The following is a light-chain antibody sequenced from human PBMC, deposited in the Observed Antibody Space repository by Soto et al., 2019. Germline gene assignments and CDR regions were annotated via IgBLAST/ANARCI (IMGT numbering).Light chain of an antibody. CDR3: SSYIDSNTFV. J-gene: IGLJ1*01. Sequence: QSVLTQPASVSGSPGQSITISCTGTSSDVGGYNFVSWFQQHPDKAPKVMIYEVSNRPSGVSDRFSGSKSGNTASLIISGLQAEDEADYYCSSYIDSNTFVFGTGTKLIVL. CDR2: EVS. CDR1: SSDVGGYNF. V-gene: IGLV2-14*01.